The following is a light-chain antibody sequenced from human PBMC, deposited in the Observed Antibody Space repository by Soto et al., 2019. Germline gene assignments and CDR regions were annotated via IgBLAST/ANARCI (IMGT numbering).Light chain of an antibody. CDR3: SSYTSSSTLPYV. CDR1: SSDVGGYNY. V-gene: IGLV2-14*01. CDR2: DVS. Sequence: SALTQPASVSGSPGQSITISCTGNSSDVGGYNYVSWYQQHPGKAPKLMIYDVSNRPSGVSNRFSGSKSGNTASLTISGLQAEDEADYYCSSYTSSSTLPYVFGTGTKLTVL. J-gene: IGLJ1*01.